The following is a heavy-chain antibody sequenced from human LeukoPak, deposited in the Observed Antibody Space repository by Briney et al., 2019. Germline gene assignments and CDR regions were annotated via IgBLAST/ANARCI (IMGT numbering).Heavy chain of an antibody. J-gene: IGHJ3*02. CDR2: ISGSGSST. Sequence: PGGSLRLSCAASGFTFSSYGMNWVRQAPGKGLEWVSAISGSGSSTYYADSVKGRFTISRDNSKNTLYLQMNSLRAEDTAVYYCASIGRIVVVIPDAFDIWGQGTMVTVSS. CDR1: GFTFSSYG. D-gene: IGHD3-22*01. CDR3: ASIGRIVVVIPDAFDI. V-gene: IGHV3-23*01.